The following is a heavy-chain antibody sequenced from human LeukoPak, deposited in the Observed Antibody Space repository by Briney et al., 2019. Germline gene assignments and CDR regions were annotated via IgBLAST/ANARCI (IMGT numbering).Heavy chain of an antibody. V-gene: IGHV5-51*01. D-gene: IGHD2-2*01. CDR1: GYSFTSYW. CDR2: IYPGDSDT. J-gene: IGHJ5*02. CDR3: ARCSSTSCGRGGGWFDP. Sequence: GESLKISCKGSGYSFTSYWIGWVRQMPGKGLEWIGIIYPGDSDTRYSPSFQGQVTISADKSISTAYLQWSSLKASDTAMYYCARCSSTSCGRGGGWFDPWGQGTLVTVSS.